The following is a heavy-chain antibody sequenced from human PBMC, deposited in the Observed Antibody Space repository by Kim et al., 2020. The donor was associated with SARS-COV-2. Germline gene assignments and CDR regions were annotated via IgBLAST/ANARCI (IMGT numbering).Heavy chain of an antibody. Sequence: ASVKVSCKASGYTFTSYYIHWVRQAPGQGLEWVGRINPNSGATNYAQYFQGRVTMTRDRSITTVYLELGRLRSGDTAMYYCSREGGSGTRAFDFWGEGTLVTVSS. V-gene: IGHV1-2*06. CDR1: GYTFTSYY. CDR2: INPNSGAT. CDR3: SREGGSGTRAFDF. D-gene: IGHD1-1*01. J-gene: IGHJ3*01.